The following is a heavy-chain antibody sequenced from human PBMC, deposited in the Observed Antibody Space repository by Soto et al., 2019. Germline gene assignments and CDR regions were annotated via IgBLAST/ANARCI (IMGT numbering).Heavy chain of an antibody. J-gene: IGHJ5*02. CDR1: GGSISSGGYS. V-gene: IGHV4-30-2*01. CDR2: IYHSGTT. D-gene: IGHD2-21*01. Sequence: QLQLRESGSGLVKPSQTLSLTCAVSGGSISSGGYSWSWIRQPPGKGLEWIGYIYHSGTTYYNPSLKSRVTISVDRSKNHFSLKLSSVTAADTAAYYCARIPSPWGQGTLVTVSS. CDR3: ARIPSP.